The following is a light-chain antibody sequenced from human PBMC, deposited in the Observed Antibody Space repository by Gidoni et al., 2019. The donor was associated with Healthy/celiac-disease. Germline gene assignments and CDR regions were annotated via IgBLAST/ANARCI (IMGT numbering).Light chain of an antibody. V-gene: IGKV1-33*01. Sequence: DLQMTQSPSSLPASVGDRVTITCQASQDISNYLNWYQQKPGKAPKLLIYDASNLETGVQSRFSGSGSGTDFTFTISSLQPEDIATYYCQQYDNLPYTFXQXTKLEIK. J-gene: IGKJ2*01. CDR2: DAS. CDR1: QDISNY. CDR3: QQYDNLPYT.